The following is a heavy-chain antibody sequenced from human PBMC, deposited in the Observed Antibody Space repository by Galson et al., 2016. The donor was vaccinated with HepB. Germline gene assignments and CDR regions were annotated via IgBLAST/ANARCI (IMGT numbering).Heavy chain of an antibody. D-gene: IGHD3-10*01. CDR3: ARGRTESRLNMVRGRLETEDYDYGMDV. J-gene: IGHJ6*02. Sequence: ETLSLTCVVEGGSFSGHYCSWIRRPPGKGLEWIGEINHSGNTNYNPSLGGRATMSVETSKNQCSLKVYSVTAADTAIYYCARGRTESRLNMVRGRLETEDYDYGMDVWGQGTTVIVSS. V-gene: IGHV4-34*01. CDR1: GGSFSGHY. CDR2: INHSGNT.